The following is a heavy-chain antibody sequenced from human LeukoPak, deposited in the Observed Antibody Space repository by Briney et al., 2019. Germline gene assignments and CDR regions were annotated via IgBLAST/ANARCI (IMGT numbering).Heavy chain of an antibody. Sequence: ASVKVSCKASGYTFTSYEINWVRQATGHGLEWMGWMNPDSGDTAYAQKFQGRITMTRSTSITTAYMELSSLRSEGTAVYYCGRGLGSYDSSELTWPMISLWGQGTQVTVSS. D-gene: IGHD3-22*01. CDR1: GYTFTSYE. V-gene: IGHV1-8*01. CDR3: GRGLGSYDSSELTWPMISL. J-gene: IGHJ4*02. CDR2: MNPDSGDT.